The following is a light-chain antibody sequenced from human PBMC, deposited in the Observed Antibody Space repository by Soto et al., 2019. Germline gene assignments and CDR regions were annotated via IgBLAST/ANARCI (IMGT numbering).Light chain of an antibody. Sequence: DIHISQSPSTLSGYVGDRVSITCRASQTISSWLAWYQQKPGKAPKLLIYKASTLKSGVPSGFSGSGSGTEFTLTISSLQSEDFAVYYCQQRSNWPRLTFGGGTKVE. CDR3: QQRSNWPRLT. CDR2: KAS. CDR1: QTISSW. J-gene: IGKJ4*01. V-gene: IGKV1-5*03.